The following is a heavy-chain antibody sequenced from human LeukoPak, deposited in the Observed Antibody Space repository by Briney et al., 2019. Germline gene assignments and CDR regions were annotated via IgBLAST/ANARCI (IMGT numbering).Heavy chain of an antibody. CDR1: GFTFSSYP. CDR2: ISYDGSNK. Sequence: GGSLRLSCAACGFTFSSYPMHWVRQAPGEGLEWVAVISYDGSNKYYADSVKGRFTISRDNSKNTLYLQMNSLRAEDTAVYYCARDIRVSSYGSGSIIGAFDYWGQGTLVTVSS. D-gene: IGHD3-10*01. V-gene: IGHV3-30*01. CDR3: ARDIRVSSYGSGSIIGAFDY. J-gene: IGHJ4*02.